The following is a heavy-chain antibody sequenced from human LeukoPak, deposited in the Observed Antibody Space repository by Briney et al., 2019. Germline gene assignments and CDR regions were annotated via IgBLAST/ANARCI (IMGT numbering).Heavy chain of an antibody. CDR2: INSDGSST. D-gene: IGHD3-22*01. V-gene: IGHV3-74*01. J-gene: IGHJ4*02. Sequence: GGSLRLSCAASGFTFSSYWMHWVRQAPGKGLVWVSRINSDGSSTSYADSVKGRFTISRDNAKSTLYLQMNSLRAEDTAVYYCASNLYDCSGYQHWGQGTLVTVSS. CDR1: GFTFSSYW. CDR3: ASNLYDCSGYQH.